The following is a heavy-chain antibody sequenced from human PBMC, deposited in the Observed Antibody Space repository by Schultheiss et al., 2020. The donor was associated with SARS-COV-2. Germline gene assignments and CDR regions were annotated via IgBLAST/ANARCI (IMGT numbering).Heavy chain of an antibody. CDR2: ISSSSSTI. J-gene: IGHJ6*02. V-gene: IGHV3-48*01. D-gene: IGHD3-3*01. CDR1: GFTFSSYS. CDR3: AKDLSVGGRGGLYGMDV. Sequence: GGSLRLSCAASGFTFSSYSMNWVRQAPGKGLEWVSYISSSSSTIYYADSVKGRFTISRDNAKSTLYLQMNSLRAEDTAVYYCAKDLSVGGRGGLYGMDVWGQGTTVTVSS.